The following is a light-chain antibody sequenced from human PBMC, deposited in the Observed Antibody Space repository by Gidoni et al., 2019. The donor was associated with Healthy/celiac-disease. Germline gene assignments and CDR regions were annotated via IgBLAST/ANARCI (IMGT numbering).Light chain of an antibody. CDR1: SSDVGGYNY. CDR3: SSYTSSSTRV. Sequence: QSALPQPASVSGSHGHSLTISCTGTSSDVGGYNYVSWYQQHPGKAPKLMIYEVSNRPSGVPDRFSGSKSGNTASLTISGLQAEDEADYYCSSYTSSSTRVFGGGTKLTVL. V-gene: IGLV2-14*01. J-gene: IGLJ3*02. CDR2: EVS.